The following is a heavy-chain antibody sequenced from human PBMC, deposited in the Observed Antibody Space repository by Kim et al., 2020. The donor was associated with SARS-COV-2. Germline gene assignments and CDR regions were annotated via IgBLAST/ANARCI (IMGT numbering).Heavy chain of an antibody. CDR3: AKDEVVPAAHYYYYGMDV. D-gene: IGHD2-2*01. J-gene: IGHJ6*02. Sequence: KGLFTISRDNSKHTLYLQMNSLRAEDTAVYYCAKDEVVPAAHYYYYGMDVWGQGTTVTVSS. V-gene: IGHV3-23*01.